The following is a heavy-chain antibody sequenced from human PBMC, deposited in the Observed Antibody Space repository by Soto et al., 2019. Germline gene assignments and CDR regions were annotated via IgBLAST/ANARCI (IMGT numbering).Heavy chain of an antibody. V-gene: IGHV4-61*01. Sequence: SETLSLTCSVSGGSVSSGSYYWNWIRQPPGKELEWIGYIHYSESTIYNPSLKSRVTMSVDTSKNQFSLHLGSVTAADTAVYYCARARVDYDFWSGFYKPYYFDSWGQGTLVTVSS. D-gene: IGHD3-3*01. J-gene: IGHJ4*02. CDR1: GGSVSSGSYY. CDR3: ARARVDYDFWSGFYKPYYFDS. CDR2: IHYSEST.